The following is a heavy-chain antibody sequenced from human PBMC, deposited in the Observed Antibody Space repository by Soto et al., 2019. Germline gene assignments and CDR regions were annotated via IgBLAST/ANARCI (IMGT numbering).Heavy chain of an antibody. D-gene: IGHD5-18*01. CDR3: AKDRRRGIYGYDAFDM. V-gene: IGHV3-30*18. CDR2: ISYDESKK. CDR1: RLTFSSYG. J-gene: IGHJ3*02. Sequence: QVQLVESGRGVVQPGMSLRLSCGASRLTFSSYGMHWVRQAPGKGLEWVALISYDESKKYYADSVKGRFTISRDNSKNTLYLQMDSLRAEDTAVYYCAKDRRRGIYGYDAFDMWGQGTMVTVSS.